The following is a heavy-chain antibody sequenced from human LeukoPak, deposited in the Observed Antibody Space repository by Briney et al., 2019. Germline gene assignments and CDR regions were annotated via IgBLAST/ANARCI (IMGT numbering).Heavy chain of an antibody. D-gene: IGHD4-23*01. J-gene: IGHJ4*02. CDR2: ISYDGSNK. CDR1: GFTFSSYA. Sequence: PGGSLRLSCAASGFTFSSYAMHWVRQAPGKGLEWVAVISYDGSNKYYADSVKGRFTISRDNSKNTLYLQMNSLRAEDTAVYYCARDNYGGNSFSDYWGQGTLVTVSS. CDR3: ARDNYGGNSFSDY. V-gene: IGHV3-30-3*01.